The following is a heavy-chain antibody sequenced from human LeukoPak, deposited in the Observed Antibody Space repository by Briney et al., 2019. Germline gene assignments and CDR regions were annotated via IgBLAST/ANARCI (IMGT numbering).Heavy chain of an antibody. J-gene: IGHJ4*02. CDR2: IKPDGSEK. D-gene: IGHD5-12*01. CDR1: HYW. V-gene: IGHV3-7*05. Sequence: GGSLRLSCAGLGHYWMSWVRQAPGKGLEWVANIKPDGSEKYYVDSVKGRFTISRDNAKNSLFLQMNSLRVDDTAVYYCASRTGYTGSWSAFDYWGQGTLVTVSS. CDR3: ASRTGYTGSWSAFDY.